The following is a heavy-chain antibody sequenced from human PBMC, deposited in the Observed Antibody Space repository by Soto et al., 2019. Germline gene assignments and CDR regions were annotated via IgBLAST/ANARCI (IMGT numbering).Heavy chain of an antibody. V-gene: IGHV4-59*08. Sequence: PSATLSLTCTVSGGSISCYYWSWIRQPPGKGLEWIGYIYYSGSTNYNPSLKSRVTISVDTSKNQFSLKLSSVTAADPAVYYCARRSGFTPTSLDNLGQGTRVT. CDR3: ARRSGFTPTSLDN. CDR1: GGSISCYY. D-gene: IGHD2-15*01. J-gene: IGHJ4*02. CDR2: IYYSGST.